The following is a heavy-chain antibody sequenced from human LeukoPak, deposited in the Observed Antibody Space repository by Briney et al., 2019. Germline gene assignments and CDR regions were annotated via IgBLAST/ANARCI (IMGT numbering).Heavy chain of an antibody. J-gene: IGHJ6*02. CDR3: ARDNYSSGWTPDYYHGMDV. D-gene: IGHD6-19*01. V-gene: IGHV3-23*01. Sequence: GSLRLSCAAPGFTFNSYAMNWVRQAPGKGLEWVSAISGRGSSTYYADSVKGRFSLSRDNSKNTLHLQMNSLRAEDTAVYYCARDNYSSGWTPDYYHGMDVWGQGTTVTVSS. CDR1: GFTFNSYA. CDR2: ISGRGSST.